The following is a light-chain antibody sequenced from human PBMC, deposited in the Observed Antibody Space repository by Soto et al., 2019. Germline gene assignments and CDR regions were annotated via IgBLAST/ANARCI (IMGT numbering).Light chain of an antibody. V-gene: IGLV2-14*03. Sequence: QSVLTQPASVSGSPGQSITISCTGTSSDVGDYNFVSWYQQLPGKAPKLMIYEVSHRPSGVSNRFSGSKSGNTASLTISGLLAEDEAHYYCSSHTSSSIWVFGGGTRSPS. J-gene: IGLJ3*02. CDR1: SSDVGDYNF. CDR2: EVS. CDR3: SSHTSSSIWV.